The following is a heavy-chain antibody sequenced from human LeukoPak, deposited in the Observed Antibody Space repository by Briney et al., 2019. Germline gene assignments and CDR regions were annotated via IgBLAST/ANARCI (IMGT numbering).Heavy chain of an antibody. J-gene: IGHJ3*02. D-gene: IGHD4-23*01. CDR2: IIPIFGTA. V-gene: IGHV1-69*05. CDR3: VRDMGNSNAFDI. Sequence: GASVKVSCKASGGTFSSYAISWVRQAPGQGLEWMGGIIPIFGTANYAQKFQGRVTITTDESTSTAYMELSSLRSEDTAVYYCVRDMGNSNAFDIWGQGTMVTVSS. CDR1: GGTFSSYA.